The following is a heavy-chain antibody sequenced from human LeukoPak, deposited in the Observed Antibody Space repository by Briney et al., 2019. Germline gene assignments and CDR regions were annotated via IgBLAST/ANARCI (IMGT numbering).Heavy chain of an antibody. CDR2: IGARGDTS. D-gene: IGHD1-1*01. V-gene: IGHV3-23*01. J-gene: IGHJ4*02. Sequence: PGGSLRVSCAASGFTFSTYAMTWVRQAPGKGLEWVSAIGARGDTSDYADSVKGRFTISRDNSKNTLYLQMNTLRAEDTAVYYCVKRDRGTFDYWGQGTLVTVSS. CDR3: VKRDRGTFDY. CDR1: GFTFSTYA.